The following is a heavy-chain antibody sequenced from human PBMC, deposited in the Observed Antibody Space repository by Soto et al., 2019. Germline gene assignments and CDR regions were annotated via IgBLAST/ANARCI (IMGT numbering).Heavy chain of an antibody. J-gene: IGHJ4*02. CDR3: ATGEYYYDRSGYYYC. CDR1: GFTFSSYS. D-gene: IGHD3-22*01. V-gene: IGHV3-21*01. Sequence: EVQLVESGGGLVKPGGSLRLSCAASGFTFSSYSMNWVRQAPGKGLEWVSSISSSSSYIYYADSVKGRFTISRDNPXXSLYLQMNSLRAEDTAVYYCATGEYYYDRSGYYYCWGQGTLVTVSS. CDR2: ISSSSSYI.